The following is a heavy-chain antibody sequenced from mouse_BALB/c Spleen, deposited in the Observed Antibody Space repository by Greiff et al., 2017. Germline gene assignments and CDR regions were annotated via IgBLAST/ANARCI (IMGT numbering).Heavy chain of an antibody. CDR3: ARSYYGSRSYWYFDV. Sequence: EVMLVESGPSLVKPSQTLSLTCSVTGDSITSGYWNWIRKFPGNKLEYMGYISYSGSTYYNPSLKSRISITRDTSKNQYYLQLNSVTTEDTATYYCARSYYGSRSYWYFDVWGAGTTVTVSS. CDR1: GDSITSGY. J-gene: IGHJ1*01. CDR2: ISYSGST. D-gene: IGHD1-1*01. V-gene: IGHV3-8*02.